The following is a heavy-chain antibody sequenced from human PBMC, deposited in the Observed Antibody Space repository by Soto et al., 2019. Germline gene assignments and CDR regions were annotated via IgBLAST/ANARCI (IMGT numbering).Heavy chain of an antibody. Sequence: SQTLSLTCAVSGGSFSGYYWSWIRQPPGKGLEWIGEINHSGSTNYNPSLKSRVTISVDTSKNQFSLKLSSVTAADTAVYYCARDQGAPDDAFDFWGQGTMVTVSS. V-gene: IGHV4-34*01. J-gene: IGHJ3*01. CDR3: ARDQGAPDDAFDF. CDR1: GGSFSGYY. D-gene: IGHD1-26*01. CDR2: INHSGST.